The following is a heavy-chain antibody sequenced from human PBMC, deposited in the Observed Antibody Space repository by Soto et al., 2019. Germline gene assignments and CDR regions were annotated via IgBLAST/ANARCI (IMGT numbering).Heavy chain of an antibody. D-gene: IGHD4-17*01. Sequence: ASVKVSCKASGYTFTNYDINWVRQAPGQGLEWMGWINPNSGGTNYAQKFQGWVTMTRDTSISTAYMELSRLRSDDTAVYYCAREGYGDYGEGYYYGMDVWGQGTTVTV. V-gene: IGHV1-2*04. J-gene: IGHJ6*02. CDR1: GYTFTNYD. CDR3: AREGYGDYGEGYYYGMDV. CDR2: INPNSGGT.